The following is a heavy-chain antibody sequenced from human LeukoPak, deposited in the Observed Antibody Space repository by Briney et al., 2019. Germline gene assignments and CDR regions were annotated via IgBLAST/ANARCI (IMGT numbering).Heavy chain of an antibody. CDR2: IYYSGST. CDR1: GGSISSYY. V-gene: IGHV4-59*01. J-gene: IGHJ4*02. CDR3: ARYCGGGSCLDY. Sequence: SETLSLTCTVSGGSISSYYWSWIRQPPGKGLEWIGYIYYSGSTNYNPSLKSRVTISVDTSKNQFSLKLSSVTAADTAVYYCARYCGGGSCLDYWGQGTLVTVSS. D-gene: IGHD2-15*01.